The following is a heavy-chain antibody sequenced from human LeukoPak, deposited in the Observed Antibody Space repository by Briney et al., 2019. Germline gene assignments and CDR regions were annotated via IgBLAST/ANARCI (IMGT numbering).Heavy chain of an antibody. J-gene: IGHJ6*03. CDR3: ARWSGSVTARNYYYYMDV. D-gene: IGHD6-6*01. Sequence: PSETLSLTCTVSGGYVRRGNYYWTWIRQPAGSGLEWIGRIYTSGTTDYNPSLRTRVTISVDASRNQFSLNLSSVTAADTAVYYCARWSGSVTARNYYYYMDVWGEGTTVTVSS. CDR1: GGYVRRGNYY. V-gene: IGHV4-61*02. CDR2: IYTSGTT.